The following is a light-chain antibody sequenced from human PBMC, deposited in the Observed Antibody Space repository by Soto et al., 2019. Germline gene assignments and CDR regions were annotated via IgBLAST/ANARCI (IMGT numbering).Light chain of an antibody. Sequence: EIVLTQSPGTLSLSPGERGTLSCRASQSVSSSFLAWYQQKPGQTPRLLIYGASTRATGIPDRFSGSGSGTDFTLTISRLEPEDFAVYYCQQYGSSPITFDQGTRLEIK. V-gene: IGKV3-20*01. CDR2: GAS. CDR3: QQYGSSPIT. CDR1: QSVSSSF. J-gene: IGKJ5*01.